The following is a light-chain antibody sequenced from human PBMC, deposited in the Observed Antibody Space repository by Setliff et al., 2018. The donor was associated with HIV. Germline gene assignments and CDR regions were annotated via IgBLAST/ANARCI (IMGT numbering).Light chain of an antibody. CDR2: DVT. J-gene: IGLJ1*01. Sequence: ALAQPASVSGSPGQSITISCAGTRSDVGEYDYVSWYQHHPGKAPKLMIYDVTKRPSGVSNRFSGSNSGNTASLTISGLQAEDEADYYCCSYAGSNTYVFGTGTKVTVL. CDR1: RSDVGEYDY. CDR3: CSYAGSNTYV. V-gene: IGLV2-23*02.